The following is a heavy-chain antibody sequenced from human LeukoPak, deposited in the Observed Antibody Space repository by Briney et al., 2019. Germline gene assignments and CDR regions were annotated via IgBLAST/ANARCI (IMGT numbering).Heavy chain of an antibody. CDR2: ISAYNGNT. CDR3: ARDLVGATTTEFDP. V-gene: IGHV1-18*01. D-gene: IGHD1-26*01. Sequence: ASVKVSCKASGYTFTSYGISWVRQAPGQGLEWMGWISAYNGNTNYAQKLQGRATMTTDTSTSTAYMELRSLRSDDTAVYYCARDLVGATTTEFDPWGQGTLVTVSS. J-gene: IGHJ5*02. CDR1: GYTFTSYG.